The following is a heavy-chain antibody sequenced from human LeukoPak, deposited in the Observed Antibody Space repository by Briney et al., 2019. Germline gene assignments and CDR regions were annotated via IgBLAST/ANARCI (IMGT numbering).Heavy chain of an antibody. CDR2: INPSGGST. V-gene: IGHV1-46*01. CDR3: ARAPRLSPFDP. J-gene: IGHJ5*02. CDR1: GYTFTSYY. Sequence: GASVKVSCKASGYTFTSYYMHCVRQAPGQGLEWMGIINPSGGSTSYAQKFQGRVTMTRDMSTSTVYMELSSLRSEDTAVYYCARAPRLSPFDPWGQGTLVTVSS.